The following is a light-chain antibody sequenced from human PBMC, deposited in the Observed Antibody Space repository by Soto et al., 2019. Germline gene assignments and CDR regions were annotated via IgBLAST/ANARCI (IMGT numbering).Light chain of an antibody. CDR3: HQYNNWPPWT. J-gene: IGKJ1*01. V-gene: IGKV3-15*01. CDR1: QSISDT. CDR2: RAS. Sequence: EIVMTQSPATLSVSPGGRATLSCRASQSISDTLAWYQQKPGQAPRLLIYRASTRAAGVPDRFSGSGSGTEFTLTISSLQSEDFAVYVCHQYNNWPPWTFGRGTKVDIK.